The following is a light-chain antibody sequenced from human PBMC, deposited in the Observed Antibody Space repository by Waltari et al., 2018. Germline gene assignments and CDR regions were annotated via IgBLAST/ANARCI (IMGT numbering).Light chain of an antibody. CDR1: SNNVGNQG. V-gene: IGLV10-54*04. CDR2: RDN. J-gene: IGLJ1*01. CDR3: SAWDYNLNAYV. Sequence: QAGLTQPPSVSKGLRQTATLTCTGHSNNVGNQGAAWLQQSQGQPPKLPSDRDNARPSGISERFSASRSGNTASLTITGLQPEDEADYYCSAWDYNLNAYVFGTGTKVTVL.